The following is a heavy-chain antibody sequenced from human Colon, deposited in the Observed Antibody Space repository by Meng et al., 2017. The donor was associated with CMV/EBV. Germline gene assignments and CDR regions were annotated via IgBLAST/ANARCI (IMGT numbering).Heavy chain of an antibody. Sequence: GESLKISCAASGFTFSSYAMSWVRQAPGKGLEWVSGISSSGGSTYYGDSVKGRFTISRDDSKNSLYLQMNSLKTEDTAVYYCTRDSMKGGGFDYWGQGSLVTVSS. V-gene: IGHV3-23*02. CDR1: GFTFSSYA. CDR2: ISSSGGST. J-gene: IGHJ4*02. D-gene: IGHD3-10*01. CDR3: TRDSMKGGGFDY.